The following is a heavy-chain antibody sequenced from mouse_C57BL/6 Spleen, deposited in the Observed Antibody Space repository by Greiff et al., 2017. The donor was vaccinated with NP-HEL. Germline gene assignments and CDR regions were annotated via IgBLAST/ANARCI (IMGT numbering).Heavy chain of an antibody. V-gene: IGHV1-4*01. D-gene: IGHD1-1*01. CDR3: AREDYYGSSFRNAMDY. CDR2: INPSSGYT. J-gene: IGHJ4*01. Sequence: QVQLQQSGAELARPGASVKMSCKASGYTFTSYTMHWVKQRPGQGLEWIGYINPSSGYTKYNQKFKDKATLTADKSSSTAYMQLSSLTSEDSAVYYCAREDYYGSSFRNAMDYWGQGTSVTVSS. CDR1: GYTFTSYT.